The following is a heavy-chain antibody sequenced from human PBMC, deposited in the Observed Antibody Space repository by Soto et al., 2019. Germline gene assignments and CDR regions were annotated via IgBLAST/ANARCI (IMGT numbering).Heavy chain of an antibody. Sequence: GGSLRLSCAASGFTFSSYSMNWVRQAPGKGLEWVSYISSSSSTIYYADSVKGRFTISRDNAKNSLYLQMNSLRAEDTAVYYCARDIGGSGEDIAVGDPTFYWGQGTLVTVSS. V-gene: IGHV3-48*01. CDR2: ISSSSSTI. CDR3: ARDIGGSGEDIAVGDPTFY. CDR1: GFTFSSYS. J-gene: IGHJ4*02. D-gene: IGHD6-19*01.